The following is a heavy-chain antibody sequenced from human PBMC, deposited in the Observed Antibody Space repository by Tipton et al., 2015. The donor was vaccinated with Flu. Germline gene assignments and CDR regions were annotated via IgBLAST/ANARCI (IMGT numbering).Heavy chain of an antibody. V-gene: IGHV3-66*01. CDR1: GFTVSSNY. D-gene: IGHD6-6*01. Sequence: SLRLSCAASGFTVSSNYMSWVRQAPGKGLEWVSVIYSGGSTYYADSVKGRFTISRDNSKNTLYLQMNSLRAEDTAVYYCASTMAARYYFDYWGQGTLVTVSS. CDR2: IYSGGST. J-gene: IGHJ4*02. CDR3: ASTMAARYYFDY.